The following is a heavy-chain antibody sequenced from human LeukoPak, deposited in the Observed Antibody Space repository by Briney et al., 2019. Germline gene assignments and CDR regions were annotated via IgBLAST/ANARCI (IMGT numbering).Heavy chain of an antibody. Sequence: GGSLRLSCAASGFAFSDYWMSWVRQAPGKGLEWVANIKKDGSDKYYVESVKGRFTVSRDNAKNSLYLQMNSLRAEDTAVYYCATGGQLLTPRFVDIWGQGTMVTVSS. CDR2: IKKDGSDK. CDR3: ATGGQLLTPRFVDI. J-gene: IGHJ3*02. V-gene: IGHV3-7*01. D-gene: IGHD2-2*01. CDR1: GFAFSDYW.